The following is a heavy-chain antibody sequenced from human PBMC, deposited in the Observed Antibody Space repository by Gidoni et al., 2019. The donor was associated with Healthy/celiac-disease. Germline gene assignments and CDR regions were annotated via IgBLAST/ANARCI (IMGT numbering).Heavy chain of an antibody. D-gene: IGHD2-21*02. Sequence: QVQRPESGPGRVKPSQTLARTCTVSGGAISRGGYSWSWIRQHPGKGLEWIGYIYHSGSTYYNPSLKSRVTISVDTSKTQFSLTLSSVTAADTAVYYCARESGGDLDYWGQGTLVTVSS. J-gene: IGHJ4*02. CDR2: IYHSGST. V-gene: IGHV4-31*03. CDR1: GGAISRGGYS. CDR3: ARESGGDLDY.